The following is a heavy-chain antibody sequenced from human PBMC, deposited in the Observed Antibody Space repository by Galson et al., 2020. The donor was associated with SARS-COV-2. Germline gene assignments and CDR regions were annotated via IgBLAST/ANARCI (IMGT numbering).Heavy chain of an antibody. D-gene: IGHD3-16*01. CDR1: GFIFSNYA. J-gene: IGHJ4*02. V-gene: IGHV3-23*03. CDR3: AKVPFGGVNY. CDR2: IYSGGRT. Sequence: GGSLRLSCAASGFIFSNYAMSWVRQAPGKGLEWVSVIYSGGRTYYADSVKGRFTVARDNSKNTLYLQMNSLRAEDTAVYYCAKVPFGGVNYWGQGTLVTVSS.